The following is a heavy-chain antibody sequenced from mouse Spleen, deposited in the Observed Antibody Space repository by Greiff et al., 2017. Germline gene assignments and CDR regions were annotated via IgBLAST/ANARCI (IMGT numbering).Heavy chain of an antibody. D-gene: IGHD2-4*01. J-gene: IGHJ3*01. CDR1: GYTFTDYY. CDR3: ARSIIYYDYDWFAY. V-gene: IGHV1-26*01. CDR2: INPNNGGT. Sequence: VQLQQSGPELVKPGASVKISCKASGYTFTDYYMNWVKQSHGKSLEWIGDINPNNGGTSYNQKFKGKATLTVDKSSSTAYMELRSLTSEDSAVYYCARSIIYYDYDWFAYWGQGTLVTVSA.